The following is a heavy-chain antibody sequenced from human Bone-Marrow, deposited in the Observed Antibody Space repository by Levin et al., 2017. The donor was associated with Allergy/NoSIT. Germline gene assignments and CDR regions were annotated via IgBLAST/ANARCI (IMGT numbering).Heavy chain of an antibody. Sequence: PSETLSLTCTVSGGSISSSTFYWGWIRQPPGKGLEWIGMIPYSGSTFYNPSLKSRVTISIDTSKNQFSLKVSSVTAADTAVYYCARRGEPGAFDYWGQGTLVTVFS. CDR1: GGSISSSTFY. V-gene: IGHV4-39*01. CDR3: ARRGEPGAFDY. CDR2: IPYSGST. D-gene: IGHD1-14*01. J-gene: IGHJ4*02.